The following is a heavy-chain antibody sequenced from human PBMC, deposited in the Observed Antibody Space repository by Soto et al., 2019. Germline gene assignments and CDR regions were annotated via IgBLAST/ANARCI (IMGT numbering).Heavy chain of an antibody. J-gene: IGHJ4*02. Sequence: ASVNVSCKASGYTFTSYGISWVRQAPGQGLEWMGWISAYNGNTNYAQKLQGRVTMTTDTSTSTAYMELRSLRSDDTAVYYCARASKTVAYGDYVGWGQGTLVTVSS. CDR1: GYTFTSYG. V-gene: IGHV1-18*01. D-gene: IGHD4-17*01. CDR2: ISAYNGNT. CDR3: ARASKTVAYGDYVG.